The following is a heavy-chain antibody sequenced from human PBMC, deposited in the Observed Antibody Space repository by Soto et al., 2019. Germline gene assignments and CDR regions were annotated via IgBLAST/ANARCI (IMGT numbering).Heavy chain of an antibody. V-gene: IGHV1-69*02. Sequence: QVQLVQSGAEVKKPGSSVRVACKTSGDIFNRYTISWVRQAPGLGLEWMGRIIPVVGGPNYAEKFRGRVTITANNATTSVYLEVRSLRSDDTATYYCARAEGGGGSWYAAWGQGTLVTVSS. D-gene: IGHD2-21*01. CDR3: ARAEGGGGSWYAA. CDR1: GDIFNRYT. J-gene: IGHJ5*02. CDR2: IIPVVGGP.